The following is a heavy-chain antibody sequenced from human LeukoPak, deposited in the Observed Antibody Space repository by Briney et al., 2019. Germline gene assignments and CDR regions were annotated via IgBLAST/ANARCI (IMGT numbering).Heavy chain of an antibody. CDR2: ISGSGGST. V-gene: IGHV3-23*01. J-gene: IGHJ4*02. Sequence: GASLRLSCVASGFTFSSYAMSWVRQAPGKGLEWVSAISGSGGSTYYADSVKGRFTISRDNSKNTLYLQMNSLRAEDTALYYCAKDIGPLIQFMDYWGQGTLVTVSS. D-gene: IGHD5-18*01. CDR3: AKDIGPLIQFMDY. CDR1: GFTFSSYA.